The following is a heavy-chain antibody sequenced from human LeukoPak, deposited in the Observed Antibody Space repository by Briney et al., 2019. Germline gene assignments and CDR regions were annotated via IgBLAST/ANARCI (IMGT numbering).Heavy chain of an antibody. CDR3: ARSTTMYSSGWSGLDY. CDR1: GFTFSSYW. D-gene: IGHD6-19*01. CDR2: INSDGSST. J-gene: IGHJ4*02. Sequence: GGSLRLSCAASGFTFSSYWMHWVRHAPGKGLVWVSRINSDGSSTTYADSVKGRFTISRGNAKNTLYLQMNSLRAEDTAVYYCARSTTMYSSGWSGLDYWGQGTLVTV. V-gene: IGHV3-74*01.